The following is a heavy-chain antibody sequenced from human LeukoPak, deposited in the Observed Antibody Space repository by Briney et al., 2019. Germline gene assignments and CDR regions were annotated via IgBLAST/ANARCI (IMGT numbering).Heavy chain of an antibody. CDR3: AKDLLMYHYHDSSGYSGFDY. D-gene: IGHD3-22*01. Sequence: GGSLILSCAASGFTFSSYGMHWVRQAPGKGLEWVAFIRYDGSNKYYADSVKGRFTISRDNSKNTLYLQMNSLRAEDTAVYYCAKDLLMYHYHDSSGYSGFDYWGQGTLVTVSS. CDR2: IRYDGSNK. CDR1: GFTFSSYG. V-gene: IGHV3-30*02. J-gene: IGHJ4*02.